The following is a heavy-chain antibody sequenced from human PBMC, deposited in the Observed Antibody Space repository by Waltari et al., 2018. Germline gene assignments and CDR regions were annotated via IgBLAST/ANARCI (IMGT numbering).Heavy chain of an antibody. D-gene: IGHD4-17*01. CDR2: MIPTFGTA. V-gene: IGHV1-69*01. CDR1: GGTFSSYA. J-gene: IGHJ4*02. CDR3: ARGGPYGDYDGDLGY. Sequence: QVQLVQSGAEVKKPGSSVKVSCKASGGTFSSYAISWVRQAPGQGLEWMGGMIPTFGTANSAKKCQGRVTITADESTSTAYMELSSLRSEDTAVYYCARGGPYGDYDGDLGYWGQGTLVTVSS.